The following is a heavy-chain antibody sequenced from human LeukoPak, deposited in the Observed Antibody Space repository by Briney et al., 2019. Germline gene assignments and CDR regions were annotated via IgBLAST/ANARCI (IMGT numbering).Heavy chain of an antibody. Sequence: GGSLRLSCAASGFTFSSYSMNWVRQAPGKGLELVSYISCSSSYIYYADSVKGRFTISRDNAKNSLYLQMNSLRVEDTTVYYCARLSGYSAFDIWGQGTMVTVSS. J-gene: IGHJ3*02. V-gene: IGHV3-21*01. CDR1: GFTFSSYS. CDR2: ISCSSSYI. D-gene: IGHD5-12*01. CDR3: ARLSGYSAFDI.